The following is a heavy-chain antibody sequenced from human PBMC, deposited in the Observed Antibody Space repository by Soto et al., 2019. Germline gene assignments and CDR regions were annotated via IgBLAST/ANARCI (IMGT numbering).Heavy chain of an antibody. CDR3: AKASDYGGNSHYYYYGMDV. CDR1: GYSFTSYW. Sequence: GESLKISCKGSGYSFTSYWISWVRQMPGKGLEWMGRNDPSDSYTNYSPSFQGHVTISADKSISTAYLQWSSLKASDTAMYYCAKASDYGGNSHYYYYGMDVWGQGTTVTVSS. D-gene: IGHD4-17*01. J-gene: IGHJ6*02. V-gene: IGHV5-10-1*01. CDR2: NDPSDSYT.